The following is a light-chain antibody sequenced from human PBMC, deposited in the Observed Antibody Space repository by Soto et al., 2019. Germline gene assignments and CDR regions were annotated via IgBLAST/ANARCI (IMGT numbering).Light chain of an antibody. CDR2: GAS. Sequence: EILITQSPVTLSVSPGVRATLSCRASQSISDTLAWYQQKPGQAPRLLIHGASNRATGIPTRFSGSGSGTDFTLTISNLEPEDFAVYYCQQHISWPLTFGGGTKVDTK. CDR3: QQHISWPLT. V-gene: IGKV3-11*01. J-gene: IGKJ4*01. CDR1: QSISDT.